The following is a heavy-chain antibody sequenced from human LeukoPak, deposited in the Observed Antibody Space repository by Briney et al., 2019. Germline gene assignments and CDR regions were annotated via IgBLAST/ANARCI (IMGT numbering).Heavy chain of an antibody. CDR2: INPNSGGT. D-gene: IGHD2-2*01. CDR3: AREFLPGARQYQLPL. Sequence: ASVKVSCKASGYTFTGYYMHWVRQAPGQGLEWMGWINPNSGGTNYAQKFQGRVTMTRDTPISTAYMELSRLRSDDTAVYYCAREFLPGARQYQLPLWGQGTLVTVSS. V-gene: IGHV1-2*02. CDR1: GYTFTGYY. J-gene: IGHJ4*02.